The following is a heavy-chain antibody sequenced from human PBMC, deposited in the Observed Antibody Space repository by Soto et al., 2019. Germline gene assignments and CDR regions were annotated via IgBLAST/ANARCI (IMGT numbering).Heavy chain of an antibody. J-gene: IGHJ6*02. CDR3: ARDQGAARQYYYYGMDV. Sequence: SVKVSCKASGGTFSSYAISWVRQAPGQGLEWMGGIIPIFGTANYAQKFQGRVTITADESTSTAYMELSSLRSEDTAVYYCARDQGAARQYYYYGMDVWGQGTTVTSP. V-gene: IGHV1-69*13. CDR1: GGTFSSYA. CDR2: IIPIFGTA. D-gene: IGHD6-6*01.